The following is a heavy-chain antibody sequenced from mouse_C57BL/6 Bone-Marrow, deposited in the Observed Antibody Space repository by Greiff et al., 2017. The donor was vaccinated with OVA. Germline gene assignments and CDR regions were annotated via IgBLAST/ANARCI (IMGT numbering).Heavy chain of an antibody. CDR2: IDPENGDT. V-gene: IGHV14-4*01. J-gene: IGHJ2*01. D-gene: IGHD2-3*01. Sequence: VQLQQSGAELVRPGDSVKLSCTASGFNIKDDYMHWVKQRPEQGLEWIGWIDPENGDTEYASKFQGKATITADTSSNTAYLQLSSLTSEDTAVYYCTRLLPYYFDYWGQGTTLTVSS. CDR3: TRLLPYYFDY. CDR1: GFNIKDDY.